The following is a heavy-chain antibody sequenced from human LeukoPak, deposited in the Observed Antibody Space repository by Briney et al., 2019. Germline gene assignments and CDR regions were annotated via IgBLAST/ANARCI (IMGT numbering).Heavy chain of an antibody. Sequence: SVKVSCKASGGTFSSYAISWVRQAPGQGLEWMGGIIPIFATANYAQKFQGRVTITTDESTGTAFMELSSLRSEDTAIYYCVREGLSGTFAFWGQGTLVTVSS. CDR3: VREGLSGTFAF. D-gene: IGHD1-26*01. J-gene: IGHJ4*02. V-gene: IGHV1-69*05. CDR1: GGTFSSYA. CDR2: IIPIFATA.